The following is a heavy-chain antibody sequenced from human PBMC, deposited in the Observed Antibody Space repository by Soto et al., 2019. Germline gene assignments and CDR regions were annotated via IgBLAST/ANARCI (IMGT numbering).Heavy chain of an antibody. J-gene: IGHJ3*01. CDR1: GDSIRSGNHY. V-gene: IGHV4-30-4*03. CDR2: IYYSGST. D-gene: IGHD6-19*01. Sequence: SETLSLTCIVSGDSIRSGNHYWSWVRQTPGKGLEWIGYIYYSGSTYYSPSLKSRVTISVDTSKNQFSLKLSSVTASGGDASGHHAFDVWGLGTMVTVSS. CDR3: HAFDV.